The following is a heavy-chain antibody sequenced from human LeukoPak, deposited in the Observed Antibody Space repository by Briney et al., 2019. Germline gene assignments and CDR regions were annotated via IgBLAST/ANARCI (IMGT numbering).Heavy chain of an antibody. D-gene: IGHD3-9*01. Sequence: GASVKVSCKASVYTFTSYGISSVRQAPGQGLEWMGWISAYNGNTNYAQKLQGRVTMTTDTSTSTAYMELRSLRSDDTAVYYCARDGVKQYFDSLARHHYYYYYGMDVWGQGTTVSVSS. CDR2: ISAYNGNT. CDR3: ARDGVKQYFDSLARHHYYYYYGMDV. J-gene: IGHJ6*02. CDR1: VYTFTSYG. V-gene: IGHV1-18*01.